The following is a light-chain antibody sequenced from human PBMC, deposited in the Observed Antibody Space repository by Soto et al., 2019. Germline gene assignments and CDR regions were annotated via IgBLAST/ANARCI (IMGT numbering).Light chain of an antibody. V-gene: IGKV3-20*01. CDR1: QSVKSNY. Sequence: ETVLTQSPGTVSLSPGERATLSCRTSQSVKSNYLAWYQQKPGQTPRLLIYGVFNRATGIPDRFSGSGSGTDFTLTISGLEPEDSAVYYCQHYDGSPRTFGQGTKLESK. J-gene: IGKJ2*01. CDR2: GVF. CDR3: QHYDGSPRT.